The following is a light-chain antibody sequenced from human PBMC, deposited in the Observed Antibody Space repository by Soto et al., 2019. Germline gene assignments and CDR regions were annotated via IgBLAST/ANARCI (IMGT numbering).Light chain of an antibody. J-gene: IGKJ4*01. CDR1: QSVLYSSNNKNY. Sequence: DIVMTQSPDSLAVSLGERATINCKSSQSVLYSSNNKNYLAWYQPKPGQPPKLLIYWASTRESGVPDRFRGSESGTDLTHTISSLQAEDVAVYYCQQDYSTPLTFGGGTKVEIK. CDR3: QQDYSTPLT. V-gene: IGKV4-1*01. CDR2: WAS.